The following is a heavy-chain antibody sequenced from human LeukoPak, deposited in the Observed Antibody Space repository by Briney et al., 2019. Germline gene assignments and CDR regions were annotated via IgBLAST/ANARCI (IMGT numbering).Heavy chain of an antibody. CDR1: GFTFSGYA. CDR2: VSGSGGTT. Sequence: GGSLRLSCAASGFTFSGYAMSWVRQAPGKGLEWVSGVSGSGGTTYYVDSVKGRSTISRDNSKNTLHLQMQSLRAEDTAVYYCVTGGLGNWFDAWGQGTLVSVSS. D-gene: IGHD3-16*01. J-gene: IGHJ5*02. V-gene: IGHV3-23*01. CDR3: VTGGLGNWFDA.